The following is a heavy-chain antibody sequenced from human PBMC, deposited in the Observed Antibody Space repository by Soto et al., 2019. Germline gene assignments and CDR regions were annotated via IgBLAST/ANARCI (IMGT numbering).Heavy chain of an antibody. V-gene: IGHV4-4*07. J-gene: IGHJ5*02. CDR3: ARVQHSGGSYRWFDP. CDR1: GGSIRGYY. D-gene: IGHD2-15*01. Sequence: SDTMSLACSVCGGSIRGYYWTWIRQPAGKGLEYIGRIYSSGSTNFSPSLKSRVAMSVDTSQNQFSLKLTSVTAADTAIYYCARVQHSGGSYRWFDPWGQGTLVTVSS. CDR2: IYSSGST.